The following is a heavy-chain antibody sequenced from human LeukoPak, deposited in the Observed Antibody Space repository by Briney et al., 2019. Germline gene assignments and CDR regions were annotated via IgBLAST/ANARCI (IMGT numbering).Heavy chain of an antibody. J-gene: IGHJ5*02. CDR2: IDYSGVT. V-gene: IGHV4-31*03. CDR3: AREKDGGFDP. D-gene: IGHD2-8*01. CDR1: GGSISRGGDY. Sequence: PSETLSLTCTVSGGSISRGGDYWSWTRQHPGKGLEWIGYIDYSGVTYYSPSLKSRVSISVDTSKNQFSLKLSSVIAADTAVYYCAREKDGGFDPWGQGTLVTVSS.